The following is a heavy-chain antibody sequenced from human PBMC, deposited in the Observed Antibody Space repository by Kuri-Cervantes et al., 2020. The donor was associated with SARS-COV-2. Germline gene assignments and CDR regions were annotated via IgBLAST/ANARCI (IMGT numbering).Heavy chain of an antibody. CDR1: GGSISSSSYY. Sequence: SETLSLTCTVSGGSISSSSYYWGWIRQPPGKGLEWIGYIYYSGSTNYNPSLKSRVTISIDTSKNQFSLKLSSVTAADTAVYYCARVVVAAYYYYYYMDVWGKGTTVTVSS. J-gene: IGHJ6*03. CDR2: IYYSGST. D-gene: IGHD2-15*01. V-gene: IGHV4-61*05. CDR3: ARVVVAAYYYYYYMDV.